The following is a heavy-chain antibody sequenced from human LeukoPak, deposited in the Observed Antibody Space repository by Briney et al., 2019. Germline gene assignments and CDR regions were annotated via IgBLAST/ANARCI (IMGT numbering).Heavy chain of an antibody. CDR2: INHSGST. CDR1: GGSFSGYY. D-gene: IGHD6-19*01. CDR3: ARDVAVARRDY. Sequence: NTSETLSLTCAVHGGSFSGYYWSWIRQPPGRGLEWIGEINHSGSTNYNPSLKSRVTISIDTSKIQFSLKLSSLTAADTAVYYCARDVAVARRDYWGRGTLVTVSS. V-gene: IGHV4-34*01. J-gene: IGHJ4*02.